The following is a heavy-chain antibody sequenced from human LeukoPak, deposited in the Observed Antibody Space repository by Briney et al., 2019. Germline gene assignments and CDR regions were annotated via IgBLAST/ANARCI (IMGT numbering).Heavy chain of an antibody. V-gene: IGHV3-43*01. D-gene: IGHD3-10*01. J-gene: IGHJ5*02. CDR3: AKDGAWRYYYGLASWFDP. CDR1: GFTFYDYT. CDR2: ISWDGGST. Sequence: SGGSLRLSCAASGFTFYDYTMHWVRQAPGKGLEWVSLISWDGGSTYYADSVKGRFTISRDNSKNSLYLQMNSLRTEDTALYYCAKDGAWRYYYGLASWFDPWGQGTLVTVSS.